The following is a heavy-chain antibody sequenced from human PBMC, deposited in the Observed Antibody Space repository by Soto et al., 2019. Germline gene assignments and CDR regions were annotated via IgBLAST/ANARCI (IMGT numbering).Heavy chain of an antibody. V-gene: IGHV3-23*01. CDR1: GFTFSSYA. J-gene: IGHJ5*02. Sequence: PGGSLRLSCAASGFTFSSYATSWVRQAPGKGLEWVSAISGSGGSTYYADSVKGRFTISRDNSKNTLYLQMNSLRAEDTAVYYCAKGPDIVVVPATNWFDPWGQGTLVTVSS. CDR3: AKGPDIVVVPATNWFDP. D-gene: IGHD2-2*01. CDR2: ISGSGGST.